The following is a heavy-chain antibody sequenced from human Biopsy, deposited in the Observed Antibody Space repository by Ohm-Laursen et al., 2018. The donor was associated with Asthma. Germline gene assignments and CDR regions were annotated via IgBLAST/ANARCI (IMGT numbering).Heavy chain of an antibody. CDR1: GFTFSGYS. J-gene: IGHJ4*02. CDR3: ARDAPTGGYIDY. V-gene: IGHV3-21*01. CDR2: ITSSSSYI. D-gene: IGHD7-27*01. Sequence: SLRLSCAASGFTFSGYSMTWVRQAPGKGLEWVSSITSSSSYIFYADSVEGRFTISRDNPRNSLYLQMNSLRAEDTAVYYCARDAPTGGYIDYWGLGTLVTVSS.